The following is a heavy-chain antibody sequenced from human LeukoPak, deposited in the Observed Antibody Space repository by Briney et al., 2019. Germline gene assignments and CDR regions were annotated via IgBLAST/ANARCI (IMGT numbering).Heavy chain of an antibody. D-gene: IGHD6-19*01. CDR2: ITSGAP. V-gene: IGHV3-23*01. CDR1: GFTFSAYA. Sequence: GGSLRLSCAASGFTFSAYAVMWVRQAPGQGLEWVSAITSGAPRYADSVKGRFTISRDNSKNMLYLQMNSLRAEDTAVYYCAKDHTTQWLELDYWGQGTLVTVSS. J-gene: IGHJ4*02. CDR3: AKDHTTQWLELDY.